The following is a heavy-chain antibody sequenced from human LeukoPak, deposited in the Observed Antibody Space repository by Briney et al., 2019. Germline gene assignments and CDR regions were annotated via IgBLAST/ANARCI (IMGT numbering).Heavy chain of an antibody. CDR1: GGTFSSYA. Sequence: ASVKVSCKASGGTFSSYAISWVRQAPGQGLEWMGGIIPIFGTANYAQKFQGRVTITTDESTSTAYMELSSLRSEDTAVYYCARALWGADAFDIWGQGTMVTVSS. CDR2: IIPIFGTA. D-gene: IGHD1-26*01. J-gene: IGHJ3*02. CDR3: ARALWGADAFDI. V-gene: IGHV1-69*05.